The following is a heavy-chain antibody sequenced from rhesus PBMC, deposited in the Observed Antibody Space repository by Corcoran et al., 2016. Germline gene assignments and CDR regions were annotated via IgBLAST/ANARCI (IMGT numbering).Heavy chain of an antibody. V-gene: IGHV4-76*01. CDR3: ARSPPAQYYFDY. CDR2: IYGSSGST. J-gene: IGHJ4*01. CDR1: GFSISSGYD. Sequence: QVQLQESGPGVVKPSETLSLTCAVSGFSISSGYDWSWIRQPPGKGLEWIGYIYGSSGSTNYNPSLKNRVPISKDPSKPQFCLRLSSVTAADTAVYYCARSPPAQYYFDYWGQGVLVTVSS.